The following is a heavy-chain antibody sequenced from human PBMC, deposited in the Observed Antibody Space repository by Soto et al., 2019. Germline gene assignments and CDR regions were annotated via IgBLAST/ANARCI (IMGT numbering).Heavy chain of an antibody. J-gene: IGHJ4*02. CDR1: GLIFSNYW. V-gene: IGHV3-74*01. CDR2: IDNDGSRT. Sequence: GGSLRLSCAASGLIFSNYWMQWVRQVPGKGLVWVSRIDNDGSRTDYADSVKGRFTVSRDNAKDTLYLQMNSLRAEDTAVYFCARSLHPSYGSGSLYTYHFDFWGQGTLVTVSS. CDR3: ARSLHPSYGSGSLYTYHFDF. D-gene: IGHD3-10*01.